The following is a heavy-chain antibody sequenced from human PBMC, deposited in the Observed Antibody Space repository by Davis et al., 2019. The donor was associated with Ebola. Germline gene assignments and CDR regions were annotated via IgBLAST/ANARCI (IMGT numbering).Heavy chain of an antibody. D-gene: IGHD2-15*01. CDR2: ISYDGSNK. V-gene: IGHV3-30*18. CDR3: AKDDSGYCSGGSCYSGYYYYGMDV. CDR1: GFTFSSYW. J-gene: IGHJ6*02. Sequence: GESLKISCAASGFTFSSYWMHWVRQAPGKGLVWVAVISYDGSNKYYADSVKGRFTISRDNSKNTLYLQMNSLRAEDTAVYYCAKDDSGYCSGGSCYSGYYYYGMDVWGQGTTVTVSS.